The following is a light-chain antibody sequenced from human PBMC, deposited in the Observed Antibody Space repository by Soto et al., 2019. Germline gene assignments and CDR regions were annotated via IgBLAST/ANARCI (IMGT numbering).Light chain of an antibody. J-gene: IGKJ5*01. CDR1: QGISNY. Sequence: DIQMTQSPSSLSASVGDRVTITCQASQGISNYLNWYQQKPGEAPKLLIYDASNLQKGVPSRFSGSGFGRDFSFTISSLQPEDIATYFCQQYDNLITFGQGTRLEIK. CDR3: QQYDNLIT. CDR2: DAS. V-gene: IGKV1-33*01.